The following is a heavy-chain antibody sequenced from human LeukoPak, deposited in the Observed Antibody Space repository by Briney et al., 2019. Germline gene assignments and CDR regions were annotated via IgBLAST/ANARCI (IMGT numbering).Heavy chain of an antibody. CDR1: GYTFTSYG. J-gene: IGHJ6*02. Sequence: ASVKVSCKASGYTFTSYGISWVRQAPGQGLEWMGWISAYNGNTNYAQKLQGRVTMTTDTSTSTAYMELRSLRSDDTAVYYCASVRGTVVAPPYGMDVWGQGTTVTVPS. D-gene: IGHD2-15*01. CDR2: ISAYNGNT. CDR3: ASVRGTVVAPPYGMDV. V-gene: IGHV1-18*01.